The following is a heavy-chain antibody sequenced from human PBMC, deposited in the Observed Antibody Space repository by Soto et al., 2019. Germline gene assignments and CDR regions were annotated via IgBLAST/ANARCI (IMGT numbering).Heavy chain of an antibody. Sequence: QVQLVQSGAEVRKPGASVKVSCTVSGGSFSSYEISWVRQAPGQGLEWLGGMIPTFGTTQHAQNFQGRVTMTADESTSTAHLGLSSLTSEDTAVYYCARARRKFLRYYFDDWGQGTLVTVSS. CDR2: MIPTFGTT. CDR3: ARARRKFLRYYFDD. CDR1: GGSFSSYE. J-gene: IGHJ4*02. D-gene: IGHD6-25*01. V-gene: IGHV1-69*12.